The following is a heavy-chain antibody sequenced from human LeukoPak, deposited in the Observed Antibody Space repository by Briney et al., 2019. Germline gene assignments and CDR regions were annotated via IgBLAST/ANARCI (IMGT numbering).Heavy chain of an antibody. CDR2: IDTSGLRT. D-gene: IGHD3-16*01. Sequence: GGSLRLSCAASGFSFSNFALSWVRQAPGKGLDWVSAIDTSGLRTFYADSVKGRFTVSRDNSRSTLFLQINSLRADDAALYYCVKDATWGGFDYWGQGTLVTVSS. J-gene: IGHJ4*02. V-gene: IGHV3-23*01. CDR1: GFSFSNFA. CDR3: VKDATWGGFDY.